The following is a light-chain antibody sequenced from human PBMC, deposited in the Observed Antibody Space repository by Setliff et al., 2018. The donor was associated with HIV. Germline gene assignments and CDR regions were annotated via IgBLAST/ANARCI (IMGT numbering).Light chain of an antibody. J-gene: IGLJ1*01. CDR1: ISNIGSNT. V-gene: IGLV1-44*01. Sequence: QSVLTQPPSASGTPGRSITISCSGSISNIGSNTVNWYQQLPGTAPKLLMYGVDQRPSRVPDRFSASKSGTSASLAISGLQSEDEADYYCAAWDGSLNAYLFGTGTKVTVL. CDR3: AAWDGSLNAYL. CDR2: GVD.